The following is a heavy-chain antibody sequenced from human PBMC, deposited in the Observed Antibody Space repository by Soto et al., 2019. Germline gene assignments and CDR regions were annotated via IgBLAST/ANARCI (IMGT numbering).Heavy chain of an antibody. CDR1: GFSISNGYY. V-gene: IGHV4-38-2*02. Sequence: SETLSLTCTVSGFSISNGYYWGWIRQPPGKGLEWIGSFHHSGSTYYNPSLKSRVTISPDTSKNQFSLNLSSVTAADTAMYYCARAPYYYDSSGYYFAHFACWGQGTLVTVSS. CDR2: FHHSGST. J-gene: IGHJ4*02. CDR3: ARAPYYYDSSGYYFAHFAC. D-gene: IGHD3-22*01.